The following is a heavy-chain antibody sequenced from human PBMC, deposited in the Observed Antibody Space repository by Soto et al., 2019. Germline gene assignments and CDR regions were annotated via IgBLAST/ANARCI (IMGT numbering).Heavy chain of an antibody. CDR1: GYSINSSSYY. Sequence: SETLSLTCAVSGYSINSSSYYWGWIRQPPGKGLEWIGSIYYSGSSHCNPSLKSRVTISVDTSKNQFSLKLSSVTAADTAVYYCARQPCTNSSCYTIYWFDPWGQGTPVTVSS. J-gene: IGHJ5*02. D-gene: IGHD2-2*02. CDR3: ARQPCTNSSCYTIYWFDP. CDR2: IYYSGSS. V-gene: IGHV4-39*01.